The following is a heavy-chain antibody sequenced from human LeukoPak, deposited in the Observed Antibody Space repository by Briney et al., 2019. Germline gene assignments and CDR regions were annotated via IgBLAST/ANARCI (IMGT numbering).Heavy chain of an antibody. J-gene: IGHJ4*02. CDR1: GGSVSSASNY. D-gene: IGHD2-15*01. CDR3: ARDPGYCTGGSCGNFDY. Sequence: PSETLSLTCTVSGGSVSSASNYWRWIRQPPGKGLEWIGYIYYSGSTSYNPSLKSRITISLDTSKNQFSLKLSSVIAADTAVYYCARDPGYCTGGSCGNFDYWGQGTLVTVSS. CDR2: IYYSGST. V-gene: IGHV4-61*01.